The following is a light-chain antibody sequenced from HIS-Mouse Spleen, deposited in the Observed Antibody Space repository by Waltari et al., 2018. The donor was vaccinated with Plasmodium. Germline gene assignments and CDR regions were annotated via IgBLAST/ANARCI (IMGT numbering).Light chain of an antibody. Sequence: IVLPLSPSTLSVSPGELSTLSCRASQSVSSNLAWYQQKPGQAPRLRIYGASTRATGIPARFSGSGSGTEFTLTISSLQSEDYAVYYCQQYNNWPFTFGPGTKVDIK. CDR2: GAS. J-gene: IGKJ3*01. CDR3: QQYNNWPFT. V-gene: IGKV3-15*01. CDR1: QSVSSN.